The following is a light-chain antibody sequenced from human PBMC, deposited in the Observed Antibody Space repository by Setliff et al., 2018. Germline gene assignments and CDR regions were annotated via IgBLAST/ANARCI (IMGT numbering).Light chain of an antibody. V-gene: IGLV2-11*01. CDR3: CSYAGTNIFNV. Sequence: QSVLAQPRSVSGSPGQSVTIPCTGTSSDVGAYNYVSWYQQHPGKAPKLMISAVSERPSGVPDRFSGSKSGNTASLTISGLQAEDEADYYCCSYAGTNIFNVFGTGTKVTVL. CDR2: AVS. J-gene: IGLJ1*01. CDR1: SSDVGAYNY.